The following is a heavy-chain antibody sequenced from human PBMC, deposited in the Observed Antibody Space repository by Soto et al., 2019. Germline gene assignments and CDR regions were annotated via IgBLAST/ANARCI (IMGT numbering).Heavy chain of an antibody. CDR2: IYWNDDK. CDR3: AHSRSYYYDSSGYHKGPYYFDY. CDR1: GFSLSTSGVG. J-gene: IGHJ4*02. Sequence: QITLKESGPTLVKPTQTLTLTCTFSGFSLSTSGVGVGWIRQPPGKALEWLALIYWNDDKRYSPSLKSRLTITKDTSKNQVVLTMTNMDPVDTATYYCAHSRSYYYDSSGYHKGPYYFDYWGQGTLVTVSS. V-gene: IGHV2-5*01. D-gene: IGHD3-22*01.